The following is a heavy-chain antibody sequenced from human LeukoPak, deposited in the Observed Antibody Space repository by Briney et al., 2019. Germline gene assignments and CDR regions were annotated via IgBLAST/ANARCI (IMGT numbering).Heavy chain of an antibody. CDR2: ISWNSGSI. D-gene: IGHD5-12*01. V-gene: IGHV3-9*01. CDR1: GFSFDDYA. J-gene: IGHJ4*02. CDR3: AKDVLRAGYSGYDSQFDY. Sequence: PGGSLRLSCVASGFSFDDYAMHWVRQAPGKGLEWVSGISWNSGSIGYADSVKGRFTISRDNAKNSLYLQMNSLRAEDTALYYCAKDVLRAGYSGYDSQFDYWGQGTLVTVSS.